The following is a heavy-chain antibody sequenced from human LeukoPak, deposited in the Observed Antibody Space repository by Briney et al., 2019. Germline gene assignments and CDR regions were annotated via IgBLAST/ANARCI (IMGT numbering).Heavy chain of an antibody. D-gene: IGHD3-3*01. Sequence: PSETLSLTCTVSGGSISSYYWSWIRQPAGKGLEWIGRIYTSGSTNYNPSLKSRVTMSVDTSKNQFSLKLSSVTAADTAVYYCARDVPTRSDFWSGYLDYWGQGTLVTVSS. J-gene: IGHJ4*02. CDR1: GGSISSYY. V-gene: IGHV4-4*07. CDR2: IYTSGST. CDR3: ARDVPTRSDFWSGYLDY.